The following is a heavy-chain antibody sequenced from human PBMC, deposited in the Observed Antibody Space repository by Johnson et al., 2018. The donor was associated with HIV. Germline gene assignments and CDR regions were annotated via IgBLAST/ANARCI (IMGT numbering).Heavy chain of an antibody. CDR2: ISYDGSNK. V-gene: IGHV3-30-3*01. Sequence: QVQLVESGGGVVQPGRSLRLSCAASGFTFSSYAMHWVRQAPGKGLEWVAVISYDGSNKYYADSVKGRFTISRDNSKNTLYLQMNSLRAEDTAVYYCARDRSSSWSDAFDIWGQGTMVTVSS. CDR3: ARDRSSSWSDAFDI. D-gene: IGHD6-13*01. CDR1: GFTFSSYA. J-gene: IGHJ3*02.